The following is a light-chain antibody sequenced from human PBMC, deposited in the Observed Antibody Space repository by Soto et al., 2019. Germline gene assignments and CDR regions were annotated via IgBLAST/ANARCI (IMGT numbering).Light chain of an antibody. CDR2: GAS. J-gene: IGKJ1*01. CDR3: QQYNNWPPT. Sequence: EIVMTQSPATLSVSPGERATLSCRASQSVSSNLAWNQQEPGQAPRLLIYGASTRATGIPARFSGSGSGTEFTLTISSLQSEDFAVYYCQQYNNWPPTFGQGTKVEIK. CDR1: QSVSSN. V-gene: IGKV3-15*01.